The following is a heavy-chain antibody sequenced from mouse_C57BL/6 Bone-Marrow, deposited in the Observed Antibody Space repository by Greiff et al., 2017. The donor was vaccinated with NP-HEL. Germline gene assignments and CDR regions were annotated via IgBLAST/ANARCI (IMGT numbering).Heavy chain of an antibody. J-gene: IGHJ4*01. CDR2: ISSGSSTI. CDR3: ARPRDYYGSSLYWYAMDY. D-gene: IGHD1-1*01. V-gene: IGHV5-17*01. Sequence: EVMLVESGGGLVKPGGSLKLSCAASGFTFSDYGMHWVRQAPEKGLEWVAYISSGSSTIYYADTVKGRFTISRDNAKNTLCLQMTSLRSEDTAMYYCARPRDYYGSSLYWYAMDYWGQGTSVTVSS. CDR1: GFTFSDYG.